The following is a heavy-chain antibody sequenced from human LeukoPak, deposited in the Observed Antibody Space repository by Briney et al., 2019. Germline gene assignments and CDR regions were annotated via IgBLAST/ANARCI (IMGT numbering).Heavy chain of an antibody. J-gene: IGHJ4*02. D-gene: IGHD4-17*01. Sequence: GGSLRLSCAASGFTFSSYAMSWVRQAPGKGLEWVSGISGSGGSTYYADSVNGRFTISRDKSKNTMYLQMNSLRDEDTAVYYCAKGPSTVPTRGYLDYWGQGTLVTVSS. V-gene: IGHV3-23*01. CDR1: GFTFSSYA. CDR3: AKGPSTVPTRGYLDY. CDR2: ISGSGGST.